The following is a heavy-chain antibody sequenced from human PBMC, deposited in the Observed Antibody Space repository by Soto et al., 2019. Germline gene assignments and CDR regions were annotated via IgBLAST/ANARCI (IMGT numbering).Heavy chain of an antibody. CDR3: ARYGGAIGMDV. V-gene: IGHV4-34*01. D-gene: IGHD3-16*01. J-gene: IGHJ6*02. Sequence: PSETLSLTCADYGGSFSGYYWSWIRQPPGKGLEWIGEINHSGSTNYNPSLKSRVTISVDTSKNQFSLKLSSVTAADTAVYYCARYGGAIGMDVWGQGTTVTVSS. CDR2: INHSGST. CDR1: GGSFSGYY.